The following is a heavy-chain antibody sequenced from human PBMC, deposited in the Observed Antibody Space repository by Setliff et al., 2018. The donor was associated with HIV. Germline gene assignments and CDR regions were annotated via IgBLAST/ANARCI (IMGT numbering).Heavy chain of an antibody. D-gene: IGHD3-3*01. Sequence: SVKVSCKASRSTFNSHTINWVRQAPGQGLHWMGRIIPILGVANYAQRFQGKVTITADKSTSTAYMELTSLRFADTAMYYCVRGVQSPPHYSYYYMDVWGEGTMVTVSS. J-gene: IGHJ6*03. CDR1: RSTFNSHT. CDR3: VRGVQSPPHYSYYYMDV. CDR2: IIPILGVA. V-gene: IGHV1-69*02.